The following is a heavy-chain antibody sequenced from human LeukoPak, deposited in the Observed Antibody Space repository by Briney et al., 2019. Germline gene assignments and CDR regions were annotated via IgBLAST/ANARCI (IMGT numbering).Heavy chain of an antibody. V-gene: IGHV4-31*03. CDR1: GGSISNINYY. J-gene: IGHJ5*02. Sequence: SQTLSLTCTVSGGSISNINYYWNWIRQLPGEGLEWIGYITYTGSAYYNPSLKSRVSISIDTSKSQFSLKLTSVTAADTAMYYCARWASYSEHVSFDPWGQGTLVAVSS. D-gene: IGHD4-11*01. CDR2: ITYTGSA. CDR3: ARWASYSEHVSFDP.